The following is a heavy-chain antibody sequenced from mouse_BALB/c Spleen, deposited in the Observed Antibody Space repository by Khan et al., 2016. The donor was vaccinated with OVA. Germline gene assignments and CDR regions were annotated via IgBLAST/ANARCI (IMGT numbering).Heavy chain of an antibody. Sequence: QVQLQQSAAELARPGASVKMSCKASGYTFTSYTMHWVKQRPGQGLEWIGYINPRSGYTDYNQKFKDKTTFTATKSSSTAFTQLSSTTSEDSAVYYCARRRGGYYFDYWGQGTTLTVSS. V-gene: IGHV1-4*02. CDR2: INPRSGYT. CDR1: GYTFTSYT. CDR3: ARRRGGYYFDY. J-gene: IGHJ2*01.